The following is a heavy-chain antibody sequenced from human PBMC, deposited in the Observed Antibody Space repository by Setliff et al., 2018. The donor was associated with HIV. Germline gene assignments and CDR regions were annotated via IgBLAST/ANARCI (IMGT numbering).Heavy chain of an antibody. D-gene: IGHD3-9*01. CDR3: ARDFAGYDILTGYTPRYAFDI. V-gene: IGHV1-2*02. Sequence: GASVKVSCKASGYTFTGYYMHWVRQAPGQGLEWMGWINPNSGGTNYAQKFQGGVTMTRDTSISTAYMELSRLRSDDTAVYYCARDFAGYDILTGYTPRYAFDIWGQGTMVTVSS. CDR2: INPNSGGT. CDR1: GYTFTGYY. J-gene: IGHJ3*02.